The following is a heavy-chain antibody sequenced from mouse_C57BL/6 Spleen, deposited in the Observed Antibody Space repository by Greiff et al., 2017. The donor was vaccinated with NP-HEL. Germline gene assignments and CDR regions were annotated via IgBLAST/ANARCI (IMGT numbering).Heavy chain of an antibody. CDR1: GYAFSSYC. CDR3: ARYYSNAWFAY. J-gene: IGHJ3*01. D-gene: IGHD2-5*01. V-gene: IGHV1-80*01. CDR2: IYPGDGDT. Sequence: QVQLQQSGAELLKPGASVKISCKASGYAFSSYCMNWVKQRPGKGLEWIGQIYPGDGDTNYNGKFKGKATLTADKSSSTAYMQLSSLTSEDSAVYFCARYYSNAWFAYWGQGTLVTVSA.